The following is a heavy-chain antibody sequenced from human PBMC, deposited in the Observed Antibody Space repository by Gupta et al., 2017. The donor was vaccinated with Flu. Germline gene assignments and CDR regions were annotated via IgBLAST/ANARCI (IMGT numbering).Heavy chain of an antibody. CDR3: ARVSPYYDFWSGYFNRDAFDI. D-gene: IGHD3-3*01. V-gene: IGHV1-18*01. CDR2: SAYNGNT. J-gene: IGHJ3*02. Sequence: SAYNGNTNYAQKLQGRVTMTTDTSTSTAYMELRSLRSDDTAVYYCARVSPYYDFWSGYFNRDAFDIWGQGTMVTVSS.